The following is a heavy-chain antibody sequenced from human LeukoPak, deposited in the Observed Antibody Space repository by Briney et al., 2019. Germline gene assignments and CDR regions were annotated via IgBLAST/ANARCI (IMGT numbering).Heavy chain of an antibody. V-gene: IGHV3-30*02. CDR3: AKDYDFWSGYSDY. D-gene: IGHD3-3*01. Sequence: GGSLRLSCAASGFTFSSYGMHWVRQAPGKGLEWVTFIRSDGSEERYADSVKGRLTISRDNFKNTLYLQMNSLRSEDTAVYYCAKDYDFWSGYSDYWGQGTLVTVSS. CDR2: IRSDGSEE. J-gene: IGHJ4*02. CDR1: GFTFSSYG.